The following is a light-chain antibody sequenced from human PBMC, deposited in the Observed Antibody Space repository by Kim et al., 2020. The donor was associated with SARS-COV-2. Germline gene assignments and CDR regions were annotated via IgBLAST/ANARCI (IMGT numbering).Light chain of an antibody. Sequence: EIVMTQSPATLSLSPGERATLSCRASQSISSSLGWYQQKPGQAPRVLIYGASARATGIPARFSGSGSGTEFTLTISNLQSEDFAVYYCQQYAYWRAFGQGTRLEIK. CDR1: QSISSS. V-gene: IGKV3-15*01. CDR2: GAS. J-gene: IGKJ5*01. CDR3: QQYAYWRA.